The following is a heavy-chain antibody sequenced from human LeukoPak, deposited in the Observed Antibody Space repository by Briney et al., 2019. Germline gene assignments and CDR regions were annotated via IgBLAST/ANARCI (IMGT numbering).Heavy chain of an antibody. V-gene: IGHV3-30*18. Sequence: PGGSLRLSCAASGFTFSSYGMHWVRQAPGKGLEWVAVISYDGSNKYYADSVKGRFTISRDNSKNTLYLQMNSLRAEDTAVYYCAKDLGGSGYDSYWGQGTLVTVSS. CDR3: AKDLGGSGYDSY. D-gene: IGHD5-12*01. CDR1: GFTFSSYG. CDR2: ISYDGSNK. J-gene: IGHJ4*02.